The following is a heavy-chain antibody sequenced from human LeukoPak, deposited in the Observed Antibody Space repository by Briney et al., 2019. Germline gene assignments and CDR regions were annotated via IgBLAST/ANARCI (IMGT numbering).Heavy chain of an antibody. CDR2: VVPDSGGT. V-gene: IGHV1-2*06. CDR1: GYIFSVFS. Sequence: ASVTVSRKASGYIFSVFSIHWVRHVPGQGLEWMGRVVPDSGGTSYAQKFRGRVSMTRDTSITTAYMELSGLKSDDTATYFCATGVWTSYWYDALDVWGQGTIVTVSS. J-gene: IGHJ3*01. CDR3: ATGVWTSYWYDALDV. D-gene: IGHD3/OR15-3a*01.